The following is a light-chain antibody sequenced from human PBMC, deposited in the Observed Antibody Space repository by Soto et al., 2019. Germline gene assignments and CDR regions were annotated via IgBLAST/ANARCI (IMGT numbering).Light chain of an antibody. V-gene: IGKV1-5*01. CDR2: AAS. J-gene: IGKJ1*01. Sequence: DIQMTQSPSALSASVGDRVTITFRASQSITNYLNWYQHKPGQAPNLLIYAASTLQAGVPSRFSGSGSGTEFTLTISSLQPDDFAIYYCQQYNVFATFGQGTKVDIK. CDR3: QQYNVFAT. CDR1: QSITNY.